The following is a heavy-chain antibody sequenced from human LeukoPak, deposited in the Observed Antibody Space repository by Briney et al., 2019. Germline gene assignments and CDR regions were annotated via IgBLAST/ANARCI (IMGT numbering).Heavy chain of an antibody. CDR1: GGSISSSSYY. J-gene: IGHJ4*02. CDR2: IYYGGST. D-gene: IGHD3-9*01. V-gene: IGHV4-39*07. CDR3: ARDVYVLGYFD. Sequence: SETLSLTCTVSGGSISSSSYYWGWIRQPPGKGLEWIGSIYYGGSTNYNPSLKSRVTISVDTSKKQFSLKLSSVTAADTAVYYCARDVYVLGYFDWFQGTLVTVSS.